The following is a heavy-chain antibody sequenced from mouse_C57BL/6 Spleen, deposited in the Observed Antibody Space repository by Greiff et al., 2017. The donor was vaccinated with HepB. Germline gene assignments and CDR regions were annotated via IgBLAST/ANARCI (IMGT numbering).Heavy chain of an antibody. J-gene: IGHJ2*01. CDR3: AIDYYGSSYDY. V-gene: IGHV1-52*01. D-gene: IGHD1-1*01. CDR2: IDPSDSET. Sequence: VQLQQPGAELVRPGSSVKLSCKASGYTFTSYWMHWVKQRPIQGLEWIGNIDPSDSETHYNQKFKDKATLTVDKSSSTAYMQLSNLTSEDSAVYYCAIDYYGSSYDYWGKGTTLTVSS. CDR1: GYTFTSYW.